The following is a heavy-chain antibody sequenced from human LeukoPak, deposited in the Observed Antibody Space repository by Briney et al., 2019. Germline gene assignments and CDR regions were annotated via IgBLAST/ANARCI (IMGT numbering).Heavy chain of an antibody. CDR2: INHSGST. CDR1: GGSFSGYY. CDR3: ARGSPDIVVVPAAAAPSYCFDY. J-gene: IGHJ4*02. V-gene: IGHV4-34*01. D-gene: IGHD2-2*01. Sequence: KPSETLSLTCAVYGGSFSGYYWSWIHQPPGKGLEWIGEINHSGSTNYNPSLKSRVTISVDASKNQFSLKLSSVTAADTAVYYCARGSPDIVVVPAAAAPSYCFDYWGQGTLVTVSS.